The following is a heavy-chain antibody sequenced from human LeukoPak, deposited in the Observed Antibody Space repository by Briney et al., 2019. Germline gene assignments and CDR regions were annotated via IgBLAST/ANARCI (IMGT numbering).Heavy chain of an antibody. Sequence: GGSLRLSCAASGFTFSSYEMNWVRQAPGKGLEWVSYISSSGSTIYYADSVKGRFTISRDNAKNSLYLQMNSLRAEDTAVYYCARGITMMALFDYWGQGTLVTVSS. J-gene: IGHJ4*02. CDR2: ISSSGSTI. CDR3: ARGITMMALFDY. V-gene: IGHV3-48*03. D-gene: IGHD3-22*01. CDR1: GFTFSSYE.